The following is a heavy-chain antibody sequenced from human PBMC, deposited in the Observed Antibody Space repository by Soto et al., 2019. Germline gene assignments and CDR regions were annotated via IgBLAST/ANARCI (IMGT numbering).Heavy chain of an antibody. J-gene: IGHJ4*02. CDR3: ARGGHVVVVTAALDY. CDR1: GDTFTDYY. CDR2: VNPSGGHT. D-gene: IGHD2-21*02. V-gene: IGHV1-46*01. Sequence: QVQLMQSGAEVKKPGASVKVSCKASGDTFTDYYIHWVRQAPGQGLEWMGTVNPSGGHTTYAQHFLGRVTXTXXXCXXTLYMELTSLTSDDTAIYYCARGGHVVVVTAALDYWGQGTLVTVSS.